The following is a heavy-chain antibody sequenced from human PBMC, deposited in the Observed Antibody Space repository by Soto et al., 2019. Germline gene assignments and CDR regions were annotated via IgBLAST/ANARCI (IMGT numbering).Heavy chain of an antibody. Sequence: QVQLVESGGGLVKPGGSLRLSGAASGFTFSDYYMSWIRQAPGKGLEWVSYISSSSSYTNYADSVKGRFTISRDNAKNSLYLQMNSLRAEDTAVYYCARAGIAAAAFDYWGQGTLVTVSS. CDR2: ISSSSSYT. V-gene: IGHV3-11*05. CDR3: ARAGIAAAAFDY. CDR1: GFTFSDYY. D-gene: IGHD6-13*01. J-gene: IGHJ4*02.